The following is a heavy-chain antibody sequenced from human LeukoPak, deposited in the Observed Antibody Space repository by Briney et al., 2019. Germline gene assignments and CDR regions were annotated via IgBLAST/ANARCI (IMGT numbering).Heavy chain of an antibody. CDR1: GFTFSNAW. CDR3: TTDEDYYDRSGLSFDY. J-gene: IGHJ4*02. D-gene: IGHD3-22*01. Sequence: GGSLRLSCAASGFTFSNAWMNWVRQAPGKGLEWVCRIKSKSDGGKTEYAAHVKGRFTISTDDSQNTLYLQMNSLKTEDTAVYYCTTDEDYYDRSGLSFDYWGQGTLVTVSS. CDR2: IKSKSDGGKT. V-gene: IGHV3-15*01.